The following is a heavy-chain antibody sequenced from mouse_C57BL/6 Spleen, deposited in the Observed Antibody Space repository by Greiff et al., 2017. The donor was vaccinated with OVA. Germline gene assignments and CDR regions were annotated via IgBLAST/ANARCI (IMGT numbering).Heavy chain of an antibody. D-gene: IGHD1-1*01. J-gene: IGHJ1*03. CDR2: ISSGSSTS. CDR1: GFTFSDYG. Sequence: EVKLMESGGGLVKPGGSLKLSCAASGFTFSDYGMHWVRQAPEKGLGWVAYISSGSSTSYYADKVKGRFTISRDNAKYTLFLQMTSLRSADTAMYYCARGNYYGSSDWYFDVWGTGTTVTVSS. CDR3: ARGNYYGSSDWYFDV. V-gene: IGHV5-17*01.